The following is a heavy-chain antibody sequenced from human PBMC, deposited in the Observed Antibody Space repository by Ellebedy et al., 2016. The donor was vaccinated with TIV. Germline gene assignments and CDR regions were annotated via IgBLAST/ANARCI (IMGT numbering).Heavy chain of an antibody. V-gene: IGHV4-39*01. D-gene: IGHD6-13*01. CDR3: ATARRDPLYYGVDV. CDR2: VYFTGTT. Sequence: MPSETLSLTCTVSGGSISSRTRYWGSFRQTPEKGLEWIGTVYFTGTTSYNPSLSSRVTISADTSNNQFSLKLTSVTAADTAVYYCATARRDPLYYGVDVWGRGTTVTVSS. J-gene: IGHJ6*02. CDR1: GGSISSRTRY.